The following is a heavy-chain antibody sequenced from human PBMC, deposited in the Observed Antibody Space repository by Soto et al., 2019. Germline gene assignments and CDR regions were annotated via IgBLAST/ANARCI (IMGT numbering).Heavy chain of an antibody. Sequence: SETLSLTCTASGGSISSSYWSWLRQPPGKGLEWIGYIYYSGSTNYNPSLKSRVTISVDTSKNQFSLKLSSVTAADTAVYYCARGLYYYDSSGPFYYWGQGTLVTVSS. J-gene: IGHJ4*02. D-gene: IGHD3-22*01. CDR3: ARGLYYYDSSGPFYY. CDR2: IYYSGST. CDR1: GGSISSSY. V-gene: IGHV4-59*01.